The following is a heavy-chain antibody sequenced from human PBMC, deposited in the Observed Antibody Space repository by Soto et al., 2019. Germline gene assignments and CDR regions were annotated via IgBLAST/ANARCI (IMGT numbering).Heavy chain of an antibody. D-gene: IGHD5-18*01. V-gene: IGHV3-66*01. CDR1: GFTVSSNY. Sequence: EVQLVESGGGLVQPGGSLRLSCAASGFTVSSNYMSWVRQAPGKGLEWVSVIYSGGSTNYADSVKGRFTISRDNSKNTLYLQMNGLRAEDTAVYYCARDSGDSYGNYGMDVWGQGTTVTVSS. CDR2: IYSGGST. CDR3: ARDSGDSYGNYGMDV. J-gene: IGHJ6*02.